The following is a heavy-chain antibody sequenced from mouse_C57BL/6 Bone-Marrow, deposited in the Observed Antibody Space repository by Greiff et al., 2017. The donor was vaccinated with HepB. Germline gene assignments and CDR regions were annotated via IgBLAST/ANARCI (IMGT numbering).Heavy chain of an antibody. CDR3: ARSGIYYYGSFYAMDY. D-gene: IGHD1-1*01. CDR2: IYPGSGST. CDR1: GYTFTSYW. V-gene: IGHV1-55*01. Sequence: QVQLKQPGAELVKPGASVKMSCKASGYTFTSYWITWVKQRPGQGLEWIGDIYPGSGSTNYNEKFKSKATLTVDTSSSTAYMQLSSLTSEDSAVYYCARSGIYYYGSFYAMDYWGQGTSVTVSS. J-gene: IGHJ4*01.